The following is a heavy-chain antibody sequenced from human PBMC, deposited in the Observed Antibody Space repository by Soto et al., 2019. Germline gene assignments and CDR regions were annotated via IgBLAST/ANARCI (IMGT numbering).Heavy chain of an antibody. CDR3: ARLIGNSLSDS. Sequence: SPTVSLTCAISGGSVSTNSASWDWFRQSPSRGLEWLGRTYYRSKWYNDYAVSVEGRITINPDTSNNQVSLQLNSVTPDDTAVYYCARLIGNSLSDSWGQGTPVTVSS. J-gene: IGHJ5*02. CDR2: TYYRSKWYN. CDR1: GGSVSTNSAS. D-gene: IGHD6-13*01. V-gene: IGHV6-1*01.